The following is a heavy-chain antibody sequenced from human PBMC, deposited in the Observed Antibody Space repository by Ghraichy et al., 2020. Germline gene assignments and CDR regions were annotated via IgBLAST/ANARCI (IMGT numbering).Heavy chain of an antibody. D-gene: IGHD3-22*01. CDR2: ISWDGGST. Sequence: GGSLRLSCAASGFTFDDYAMHWVRQAPGKGLEWVSLISWDGGSTYYADSVKGRFTISRDNSTNSLYLQMNSLRAEDTALYYCAKLIDSSGPPFDYWGQGTLVTVSS. CDR1: GFTFDDYA. CDR3: AKLIDSSGPPFDY. J-gene: IGHJ4*02. V-gene: IGHV3-43D*03.